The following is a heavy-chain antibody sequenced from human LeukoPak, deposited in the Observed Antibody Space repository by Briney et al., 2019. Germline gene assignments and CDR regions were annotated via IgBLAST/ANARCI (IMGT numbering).Heavy chain of an antibody. Sequence: GGSLRLSCAAFGFTFSNTWMNWVRQAPGKGLYWVSYISSSGSTIYYADSVKGRFTISRDNAKNSLYLQMNSLRAEDTAVYYCARSLRRYYYGSYYGNFDYWGQGTLVTVSS. V-gene: IGHV3-48*04. J-gene: IGHJ4*02. CDR3: ARSLRRYYYGSYYGNFDY. CDR1: GFTFSNTW. D-gene: IGHD3-22*01. CDR2: ISSSGSTI.